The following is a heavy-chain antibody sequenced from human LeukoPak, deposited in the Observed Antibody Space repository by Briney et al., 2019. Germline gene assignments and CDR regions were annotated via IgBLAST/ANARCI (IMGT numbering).Heavy chain of an antibody. Sequence: GGSLRLSCAASGFTFSSYAMSWVRQAPGKGLEWVANIKQDGSEKYYVDSVKGRFTISRDNAKNSLFLQMNSLRAEDTAVYYCARDTRTFDYWGQGTLVTVSS. CDR1: GFTFSSYA. CDR3: ARDTRTFDY. J-gene: IGHJ4*02. D-gene: IGHD1-26*01. V-gene: IGHV3-7*01. CDR2: IKQDGSEK.